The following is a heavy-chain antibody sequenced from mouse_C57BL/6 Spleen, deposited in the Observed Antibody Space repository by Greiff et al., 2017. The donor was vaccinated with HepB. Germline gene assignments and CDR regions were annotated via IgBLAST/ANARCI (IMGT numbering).Heavy chain of an antibody. CDR2: IYPRSGNT. J-gene: IGHJ4*01. D-gene: IGHD2-2*01. Sequence: VKLMESGAELARPGASVKLSCKASGYTFTSYGISWVKQRTGQGLEWIGEIYPRSGNTYYNEKFKGKATLTADKSSSTAYMALRSLTSEDSAVYFCARWLPSYAMDYWGQGTSVTVSS. CDR3: ARWLPSYAMDY. CDR1: GYTFTSYG. V-gene: IGHV1-81*01.